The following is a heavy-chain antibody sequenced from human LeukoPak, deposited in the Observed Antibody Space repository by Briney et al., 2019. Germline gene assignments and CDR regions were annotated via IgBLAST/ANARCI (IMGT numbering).Heavy chain of an antibody. J-gene: IGHJ4*02. V-gene: IGHV4-34*01. Sequence: SETLSLTCAVYGGSFSGYYWSWIRQPPGKGLEWIGEINHSGSTNYNPSLKSRVTISVDTSKNQFSLKLSSVTAADTAVYYCARGRSGLRKSFDYWGQGTLVTVSS. CDR1: GGSFSGYY. D-gene: IGHD2-8*01. CDR2: INHSGST. CDR3: ARGRSGLRKSFDY.